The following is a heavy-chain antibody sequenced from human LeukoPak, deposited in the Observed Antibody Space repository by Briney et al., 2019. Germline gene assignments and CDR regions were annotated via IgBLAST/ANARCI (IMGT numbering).Heavy chain of an antibody. CDR3: ARIRSRKWGFDY. D-gene: IGHD1-26*01. Sequence: SETLSLTCTVSGYSISSGYYWGWIRQPPGKGLEWIGSIYHSGSTYYNPSLKSRVTISIDTSKNQFSLKLSSVTAADTAVYYCARIRSRKWGFDYWGQGTLVTVSS. CDR2: IYHSGST. V-gene: IGHV4-38-2*02. CDR1: GYSISSGYY. J-gene: IGHJ4*02.